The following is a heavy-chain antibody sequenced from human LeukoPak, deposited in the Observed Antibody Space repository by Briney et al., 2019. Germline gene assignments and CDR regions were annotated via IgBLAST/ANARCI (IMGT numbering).Heavy chain of an antibody. J-gene: IGHJ5*02. Sequence: SETLSLTCSVSGASIKSYHWSWIRQSAGKGLEWIGRIYTSGRVDHNPSLENRVSMSVDMSRNELLLELDSVTAADTGVYYCAALHYCGHGAPRPWAQGPVVTV. CDR3: AALHYCGHGAPRP. V-gene: IGHV4-4*07. D-gene: IGHD4-23*01. CDR2: IYTSGRV. CDR1: GASIKSYH.